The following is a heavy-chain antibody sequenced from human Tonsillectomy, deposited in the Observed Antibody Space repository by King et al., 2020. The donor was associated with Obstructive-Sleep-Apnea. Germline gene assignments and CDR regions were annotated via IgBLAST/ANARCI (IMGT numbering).Heavy chain of an antibody. D-gene: IGHD5-12*01. CDR1: GFTFSIYG. V-gene: IGHV3-30*02. Sequence: VQLVESGGGVVQPGRSLRLSCAASGFTFSIYGMHWVRQAPGKGLEWVAFIRFDGSNKYYADSVKGRFTISRDNSKNTVYLQMNSLRVEDTAVYYCANTPDSGYDDDYWGQGTTVTVSS. CDR2: IRFDGSNK. J-gene: IGHJ4*03. CDR3: ANTPDSGYDDDY.